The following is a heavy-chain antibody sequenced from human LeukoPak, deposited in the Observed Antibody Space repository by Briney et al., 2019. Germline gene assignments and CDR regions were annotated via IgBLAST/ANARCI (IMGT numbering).Heavy chain of an antibody. D-gene: IGHD6-6*01. J-gene: IGHJ4*02. Sequence: PGGSLRLSCAGSGLPFSKAWMSWVRHAPGEGLEWLGRFKSKTEGGATDYAAPVKGRFSLSRDDSKNTLYLQMNSLKIEDTAVYYCTSDRGIAARPLFDLWGQGTLVTVSS. CDR1: GLPFSKAW. CDR3: TSDRGIAARPLFDL. V-gene: IGHV3-15*01. CDR2: FKSKTEGGAT.